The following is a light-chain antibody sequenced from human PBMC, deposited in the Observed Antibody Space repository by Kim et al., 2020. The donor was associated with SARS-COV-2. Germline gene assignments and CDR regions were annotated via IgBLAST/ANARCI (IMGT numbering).Light chain of an antibody. J-gene: IGKJ4*01. CDR2: GAS. CDR3: QQYNNWPPLT. CDR1: QSVSTD. Sequence: SPGERATLSCRASQSVSTDVAWYQQKRGQPPRLLIYGASTRATGIPARFSGSGSGTEFALTISSLQSEDFAVYYCQQYNNWPPLTFGGGTKVDIK. V-gene: IGKV3-15*01.